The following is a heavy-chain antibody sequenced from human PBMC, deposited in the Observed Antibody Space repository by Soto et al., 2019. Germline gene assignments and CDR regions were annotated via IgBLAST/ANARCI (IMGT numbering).Heavy chain of an antibody. V-gene: IGHV4-31*03. D-gene: IGHD3-22*01. Sequence: SETLSLTCTVSGDSISSGGYYWTWIRQHRGKGLEWIGYIYYSGSTYYNPPLKSRVTISVDTSKNQFSLRLNSVTAADTAVYYCARVPIGVSGTYYFDYWGQGTLVTVSS. CDR2: IYYSGST. CDR3: ARVPIGVSGTYYFDY. J-gene: IGHJ4*02. CDR1: GDSISSGGYY.